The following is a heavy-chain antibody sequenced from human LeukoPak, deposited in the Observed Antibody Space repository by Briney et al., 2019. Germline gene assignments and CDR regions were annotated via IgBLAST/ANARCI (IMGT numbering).Heavy chain of an antibody. CDR2: IKEDGSAT. J-gene: IGHJ4*02. CDR3: ARDSPGYLAYDS. D-gene: IGHD1-1*01. CDR1: GFTFSTYW. Sequence: GGSLRLSCAASGFTFSTYWMTWVRQSPGKGPEWVANIKEDGSATYYVDSVKGRFTISRDNAKKSLYLQMNSLRAEDTAVYYCARDSPGYLAYDSWGQGTLVTVSS. V-gene: IGHV3-7*04.